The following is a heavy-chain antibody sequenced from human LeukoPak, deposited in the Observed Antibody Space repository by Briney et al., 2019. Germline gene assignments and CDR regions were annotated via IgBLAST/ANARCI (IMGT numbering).Heavy chain of an antibody. V-gene: IGHV1-69*06. Sequence: ASVKVSCKASGGTFSSYAISWVRQAPGQGLEWMGGIIPIFGTANYAQKFQGRVTITADKSTSTAYMELSSLRSEDTAVYYCARDRDYYGSGSYYLWFDPWGQGTLVTVSS. CDR2: IIPIFGTA. CDR1: GGTFSSYA. D-gene: IGHD3-10*01. CDR3: ARDRDYYGSGSYYLWFDP. J-gene: IGHJ5*02.